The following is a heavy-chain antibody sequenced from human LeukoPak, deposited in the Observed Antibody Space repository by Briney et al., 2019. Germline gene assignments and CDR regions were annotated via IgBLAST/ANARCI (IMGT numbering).Heavy chain of an antibody. D-gene: IGHD3-3*01. V-gene: IGHV5-51*01. CDR3: ARLPGFLEWAFDY. Sequence: GESLKISCKGSGYSFTTYWIGWVRQIPGKGLEWMGIIYPGDSDTRYSPSFQGQVTISADKSISTAYLQWISLKASDTAMYYCARLPGFLEWAFDYWGQGTLVTVSS. J-gene: IGHJ4*02. CDR2: IYPGDSDT. CDR1: GYSFTTYW.